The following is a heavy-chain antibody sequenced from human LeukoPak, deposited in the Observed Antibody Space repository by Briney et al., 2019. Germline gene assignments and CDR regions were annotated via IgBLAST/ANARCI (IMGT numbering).Heavy chain of an antibody. CDR2: FDPEDGET. Sequence: ASVKVSCKVSGYTLTGLSMHWVRQAPGKGLEWMGGFDPEDGETIYAQKFQGRVTMTEDTSTDTAYMELSGLRSEDTAVYYCATRGVLRFLEWLSPPYYYYGMDVWGQGTTVTVSS. CDR1: GYTLTGLS. CDR3: ATRGVLRFLEWLSPPYYYYGMDV. V-gene: IGHV1-24*01. J-gene: IGHJ6*02. D-gene: IGHD3-3*01.